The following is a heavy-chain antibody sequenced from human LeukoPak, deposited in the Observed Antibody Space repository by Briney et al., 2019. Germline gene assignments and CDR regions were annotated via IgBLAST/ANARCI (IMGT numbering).Heavy chain of an antibody. V-gene: IGHV4-61*02. CDR3: ARVQQLADYYYYYYMDV. D-gene: IGHD6-6*01. CDR1: AGSLSSGSYY. CDR2: IYTTGTT. J-gene: IGHJ6*03. Sequence: PSETLSLTCPVSAGSLSSGSYYWSWIRQPAGKGLEWIARIYTTGTTNNNPSLKSRVPISADTSKHQFSLKLSSVTAADTAVYYCARVQQLADYYYYYYMDVWGKGTTVTVSS.